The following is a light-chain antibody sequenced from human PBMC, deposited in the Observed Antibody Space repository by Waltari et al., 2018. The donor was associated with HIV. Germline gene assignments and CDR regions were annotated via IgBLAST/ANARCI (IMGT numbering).Light chain of an antibody. J-gene: IGLJ3*02. Sequence: QSVLTQPPSASGTPGPRVTISCSGSSSNIGSNTVNWYQQVPGTAPKLLIYSDNQRPSGVPDRFSGSKSGTSASLAISGLQSEDEANYYCAAWDDSLNGPLFGGGTKLTVL. V-gene: IGLV1-44*01. CDR3: AAWDDSLNGPL. CDR1: SSNIGSNT. CDR2: SDN.